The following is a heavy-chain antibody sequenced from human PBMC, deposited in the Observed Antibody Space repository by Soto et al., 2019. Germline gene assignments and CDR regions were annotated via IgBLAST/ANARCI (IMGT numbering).Heavy chain of an antibody. J-gene: IGHJ6*02. CDR1: GFTFSDYY. V-gene: IGHV3-11*01. Sequence: PGGSLRLSCAVSGFTFSDYYMSWIRQAPGKGLEWVSYISSRGSSIYYADSVKGRSTISRDNAKNSLYLQMNGLRAEDTAVYYCARGYYDFWSGYYISPYGMDVWGQGTTVTVSS. CDR3: ARGYYDFWSGYYISPYGMDV. D-gene: IGHD3-3*01. CDR2: ISSRGSSI.